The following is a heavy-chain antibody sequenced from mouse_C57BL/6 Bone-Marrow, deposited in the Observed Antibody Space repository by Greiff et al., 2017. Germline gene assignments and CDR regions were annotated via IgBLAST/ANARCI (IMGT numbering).Heavy chain of an antibody. CDR1: GYAFSSSW. Sequence: QVQLQQSGPELVKPGASVKISCKASGYAFSSSWMNWVKQRPGKGLEWIGRIYPGDGDTNYNGKFKGKATLTANKSSSTAYMQLSSLTSEDSAVYFCARGDYSDAMDYWGQGTSDTVSS. V-gene: IGHV1-82*01. D-gene: IGHD2-12*01. CDR2: IYPGDGDT. J-gene: IGHJ4*01. CDR3: ARGDYSDAMDY.